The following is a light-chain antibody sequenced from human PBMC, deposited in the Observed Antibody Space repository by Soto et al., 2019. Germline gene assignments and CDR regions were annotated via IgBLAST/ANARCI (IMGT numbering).Light chain of an antibody. CDR2: GGS. V-gene: IGKV1-39*01. CDR1: QTISSW. CDR3: QQSFSTPLT. Sequence: DIQMTQSPSTLSGSVGYRFTITCRASQTISSWLAWYQQKPGKAPKVLIFGGSSLQSGVPSRFSGSGSGTEFTLTISSLQPEDFATYYCQQSFSTPLTFGGGTTGDIK. J-gene: IGKJ4*01.